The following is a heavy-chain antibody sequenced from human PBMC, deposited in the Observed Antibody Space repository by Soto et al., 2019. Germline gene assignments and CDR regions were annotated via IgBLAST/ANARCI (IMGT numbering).Heavy chain of an antibody. V-gene: IGHV3-13*01. CDR3: VRAGGVGATWSWFNP. D-gene: IGHD1-26*01. CDR1: GFTFSSYD. CDR2: VGPAGDK. J-gene: IGHJ5*02. Sequence: EVQLVESGGGFVQPGGSLRLSCAASGFTFSSYDMHWVRQVIGKGLEWVAAVGPAGDKHYADSVKGRFIIYRENVKNSMFLQMNSLRADDTAVYYCVRAGGVGATWSWFNPWGQGSLVTVSS.